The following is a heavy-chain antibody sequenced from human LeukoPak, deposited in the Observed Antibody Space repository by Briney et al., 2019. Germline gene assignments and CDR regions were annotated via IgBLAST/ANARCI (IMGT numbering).Heavy chain of an antibody. J-gene: IGHJ4*02. CDR1: GFTFSNSA. CDR3: AKVCCSGDNY. D-gene: IGHD2-15*01. V-gene: IGHV3-23*01. Sequence: GGSLRLSCAASGFTFSNSAMSWARQAPGKGLEWVSSITNNGGRTYYADSVKGRFTISRDNSKNMLYLQMNSLRAEDTAVYYCAKVCCSGDNYWGQGTLVTVSS. CDR2: ITNNGGRT.